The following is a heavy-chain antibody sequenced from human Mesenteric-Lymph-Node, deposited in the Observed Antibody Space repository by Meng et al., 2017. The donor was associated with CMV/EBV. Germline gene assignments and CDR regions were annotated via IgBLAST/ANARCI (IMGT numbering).Heavy chain of an antibody. CDR2: IKQDGNEK. CDR1: GFTFSSYW. V-gene: IGHV3-7*01. Sequence: GESLKISCAAPGFTFSSYWMSWVRQAPGKGLEWVANIKQDGNEKYYVDSVKGRFTISRDNAKNLLFLQMNSLRAEDTAVYFCARALIDPLPIDFWGQGTLVTVSS. CDR3: ARALIDPLPIDF. J-gene: IGHJ4*02. D-gene: IGHD2-2*01.